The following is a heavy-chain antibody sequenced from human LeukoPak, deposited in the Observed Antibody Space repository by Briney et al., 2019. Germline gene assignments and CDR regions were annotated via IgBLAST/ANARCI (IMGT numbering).Heavy chain of an antibody. Sequence: GGSLRLSCAASGFTFSNYAMSWVRQAPGKGLEWVSAISINGGTIYYADSVKGRFTTSRDNSKNSLYLQVNSLRAVDTAVYFCAKAAPDTTYFDSWGQGTLVTVSS. CDR1: GFTFSNYA. CDR3: AKAAPDTTYFDS. J-gene: IGHJ4*02. V-gene: IGHV3-23*01. CDR2: ISINGGTI. D-gene: IGHD2/OR15-2a*01.